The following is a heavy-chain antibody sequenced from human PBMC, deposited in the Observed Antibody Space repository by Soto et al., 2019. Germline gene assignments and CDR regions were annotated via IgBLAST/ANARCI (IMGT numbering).Heavy chain of an antibody. CDR3: ARARGYDPYNTTDYYCMDV. D-gene: IGHD5-12*01. J-gene: IGHJ6*02. Sequence: QVQLQESGPGLVKPSETLSLTCTVSGGSISSYYWSWIRQPAGKGLEWIGRIYTSGSTNYNPSLKSRVTMSVDTSKNQFSLKLSSVTAADTAVYYCARARGYDPYNTTDYYCMDVWGQGTTVTVSS. CDR2: IYTSGST. V-gene: IGHV4-4*07. CDR1: GGSISSYY.